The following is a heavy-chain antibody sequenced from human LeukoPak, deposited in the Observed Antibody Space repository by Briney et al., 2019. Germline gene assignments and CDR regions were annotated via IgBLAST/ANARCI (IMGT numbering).Heavy chain of an antibody. J-gene: IGHJ4*02. D-gene: IGHD2-21*02. Sequence: PGGSLRLSCAASGFTFSRYTMNWVRQAPGKGLEWVAVISYDGSNKYYADSVKGRFTISRDNSKNTLYLQMNSLRAEDTAVYYCARDGEVGGFENCGGDCYSYFDYWGQGTLVTVSS. CDR3: ARDGEVGGFENCGGDCYSYFDY. V-gene: IGHV3-30*04. CDR2: ISYDGSNK. CDR1: GFTFSRYT.